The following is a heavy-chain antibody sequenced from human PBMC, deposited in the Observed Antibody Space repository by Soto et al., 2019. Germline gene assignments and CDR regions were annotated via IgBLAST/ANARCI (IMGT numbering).Heavy chain of an antibody. CDR3: AREWGLLPYYVMNV. Sequence: QVQLQESAPGLVKPSETLSLTCIVSGDSVTSVSYYWTWLRQPPGKGLEWIGYISYTGRIKHNPPLQTRGTITVDTAKHDCSLTRCSVTAAETAVYFCAREWGLLPYYVMNVWGHGTAVTVSS. J-gene: IGHJ6*02. V-gene: IGHV4-61*03. D-gene: IGHD7-27*01. CDR2: ISYTGRI. CDR1: GDSVTSVSYY.